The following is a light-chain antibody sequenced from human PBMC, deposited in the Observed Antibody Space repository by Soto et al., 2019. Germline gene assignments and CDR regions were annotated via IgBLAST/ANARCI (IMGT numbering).Light chain of an antibody. CDR3: QQYKNLPPWT. V-gene: IGKV3-15*01. CDR2: GAS. J-gene: IGKJ1*01. Sequence: EVVMTQSPVTLFMSPGERATLSCRAIQCLGNTLAWYQHKPGQAPSLLIYGASTRATGIPARFSGSGSGTEFTLTISSLQSEDVAVYYCQQYKNLPPWTFGQGTKV. CDR1: QCLGNT.